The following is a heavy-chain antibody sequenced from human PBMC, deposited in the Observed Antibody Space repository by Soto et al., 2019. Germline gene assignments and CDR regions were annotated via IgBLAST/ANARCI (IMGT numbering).Heavy chain of an antibody. D-gene: IGHD3-22*01. Sequence: SVKVSCKAAGGTFSSYAISWVRQAPGQGLEWMGGIIPVFGTANYAQKFQGRVTITADESTSTAYMELSSLRSEDTAVYYCARVNRDYYDSSGYSRPFDYWGQGTLVTVSS. CDR1: GGTFSSYA. CDR2: IIPVFGTA. V-gene: IGHV1-69*13. J-gene: IGHJ4*02. CDR3: ARVNRDYYDSSGYSRPFDY.